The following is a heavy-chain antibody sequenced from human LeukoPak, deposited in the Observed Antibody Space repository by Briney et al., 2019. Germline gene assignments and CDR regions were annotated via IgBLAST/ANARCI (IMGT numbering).Heavy chain of an antibody. CDR2: IYYSGST. Sequence: SETLSLTCAVSGGSISSGGYYWGWIRQPPGKGLEWIGTIYYSGSTYYNPSLKSRVTISVDTSKNQLSLKLSSVTATDTAVYYCASPYDTGGYFDYWGQGTLVTVSS. D-gene: IGHD3-22*01. CDR1: GGSISSGGYY. J-gene: IGHJ4*02. CDR3: ASPYDTGGYFDY. V-gene: IGHV4-39*01.